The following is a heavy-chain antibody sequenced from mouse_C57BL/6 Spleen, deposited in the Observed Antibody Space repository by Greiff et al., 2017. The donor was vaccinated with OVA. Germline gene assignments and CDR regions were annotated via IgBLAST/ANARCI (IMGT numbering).Heavy chain of an antibody. CDR2: ILPGSGST. D-gene: IGHD1-1*01. J-gene: IGHJ4*01. Sequence: VQLQESGAELMKPGASVKLSCKATGYTFTGYWIEWVKQRPGHGLEWIGEILPGSGSTNYNEKFTGKGKFTAGTTSNTAYMQLSSLTTEDSAIYYCARCGSSYGDYAMDYWGQGTSVTVSS. CDR3: ARCGSSYGDYAMDY. CDR1: GYTFTGYW. V-gene: IGHV1-9*01.